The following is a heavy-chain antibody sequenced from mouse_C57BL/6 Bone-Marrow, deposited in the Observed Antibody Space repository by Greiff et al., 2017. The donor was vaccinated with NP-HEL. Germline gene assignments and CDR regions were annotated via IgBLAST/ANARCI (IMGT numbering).Heavy chain of an antibody. V-gene: IGHV1-81*01. CDR3: ARPLRLFAY. D-gene: IGHD1-1*01. CDR2: VYPRSGNT. J-gene: IGHJ3*01. CDR1: GYTFTSYG. Sequence: QVHVKQSGAELARPGASVKLSCKASGYTFTSYGISWVKQRTGQGLEWIGEVYPRSGNTYYNEKFKGKATLTADKSSSTAYMELRSLTSEDSAVYFCARPLRLFAYWGQGTLVTVSA.